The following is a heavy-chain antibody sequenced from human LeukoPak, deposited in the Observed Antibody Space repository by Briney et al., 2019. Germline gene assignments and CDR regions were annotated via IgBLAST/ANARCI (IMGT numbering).Heavy chain of an antibody. CDR2: INHSGST. V-gene: IGHV4-34*01. CDR3: ARGYTPPPDHTTPGENEYYFDY. J-gene: IGHJ4*02. D-gene: IGHD3-16*01. Sequence: PSETLSLTCAVYGGSFSGYYWSWIRQPPGKGLEWIGEINHSGSTNYNPSLKSRVTISVDTSKNQFSLKLSSVTAADTAVYYCARGYTPPPDHTTPGENEYYFDYWGQGTLVTVSS. CDR1: GGSFSGYY.